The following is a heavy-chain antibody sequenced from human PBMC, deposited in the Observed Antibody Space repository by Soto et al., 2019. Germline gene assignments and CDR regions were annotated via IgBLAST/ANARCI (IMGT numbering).Heavy chain of an antibody. V-gene: IGHV3-53*04. CDR1: GFTVSSNY. J-gene: IGHJ4*02. CDR2: LYHGGAT. Sequence: EARLVESGRGLVQPGGSLRLSCAASGFTVSSNYMTWVRQAPGKGLEWVSLLYHGGATHYTASVKGRFSISSHSSQNTLFLQMNSLRTEDTATYYCVRGRYGSEIHWGQGTKVTVSS. CDR3: VRGRYGSEIH. D-gene: IGHD3-10*01.